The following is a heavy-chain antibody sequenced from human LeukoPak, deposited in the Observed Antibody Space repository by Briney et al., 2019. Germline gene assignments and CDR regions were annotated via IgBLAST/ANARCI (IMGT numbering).Heavy chain of an antibody. J-gene: IGHJ4*02. V-gene: IGHV3-7*01. CDR2: IKQDGSEK. CDR3: ARRGSIGYYRTPFDY. CDR1: GFTFSSYW. D-gene: IGHD3-22*01. Sequence: GGSLRLSCAASGFTFSSYWMSWVRQAPGKWLEWVANIKQDGSEKYYVDSVKGRFTISRDNAKNSLYVQMNSLRAEDTAVYYCARRGSIGYYRTPFDYWGQGTLVTVSS.